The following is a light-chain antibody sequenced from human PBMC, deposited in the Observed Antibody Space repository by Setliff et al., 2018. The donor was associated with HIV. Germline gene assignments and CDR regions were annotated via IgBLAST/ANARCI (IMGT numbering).Light chain of an antibody. CDR2: EVT. CDR1: SSDVGAYNY. V-gene: IGLV2-8*01. CDR3: SSYAGSNNYV. J-gene: IGLJ1*01. Sequence: SALTQPPSASGSPGQSVTISCTGTSSDVGAYNYVSWYQQHPGKAPKLMIYEVTKRPSGVPDRFSGSKSGNTASLIVSGLQAEDEADYYCSSYAGSNNYVFGTGTKVTVL.